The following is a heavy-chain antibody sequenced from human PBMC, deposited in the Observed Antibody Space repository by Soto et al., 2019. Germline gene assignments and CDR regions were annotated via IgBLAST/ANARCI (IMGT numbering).Heavy chain of an antibody. CDR3: ARRGYCSGGSCYYYYGMDV. Sequence: ASVKVSCKASGGTFSSYAISWVRQAPGQGLEWMGGIIPIFGTANYAQKFQGRVTITADESTSTAYMELSSLRSEDTAVYYCARRGYCSGGSCYYYYGMDVWGQGTTVTVSS. J-gene: IGHJ6*02. CDR2: IIPIFGTA. D-gene: IGHD2-15*01. V-gene: IGHV1-69*13. CDR1: GGTFSSYA.